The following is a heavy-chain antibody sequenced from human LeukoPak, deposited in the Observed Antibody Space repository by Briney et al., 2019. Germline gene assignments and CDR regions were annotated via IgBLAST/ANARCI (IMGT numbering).Heavy chain of an antibody. J-gene: IGHJ4*02. CDR1: GYTFTCYY. V-gene: IGHV1-2*02. Sequence: ASVKVSCKASGYTFTCYYMHLVRQAPGQGLEWMGYIYPNSGATKYAQKFQGRVTMTRDTSISTAYMELSRLGSDDTPVYYCGTLLSNGPFAYWGQGRLVTVSS. CDR3: GTLLSNGPFAY. CDR2: IYPNSGAT.